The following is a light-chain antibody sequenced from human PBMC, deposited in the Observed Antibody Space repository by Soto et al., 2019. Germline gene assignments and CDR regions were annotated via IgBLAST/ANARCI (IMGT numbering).Light chain of an antibody. CDR1: QSLLHSNGYNY. CDR2: LGS. V-gene: IGKV2-28*01. Sequence: DIVMTQSPLSLPVTPGEPASISCRSSQSLLHSNGYNYLDWYLQKPGQSPQLLIYLGSNRASGGPDRFSVSGSGTDFTLKISRVEAEDVGVYYCMQALQTPRTFGPGTKVDIK. J-gene: IGKJ3*01. CDR3: MQALQTPRT.